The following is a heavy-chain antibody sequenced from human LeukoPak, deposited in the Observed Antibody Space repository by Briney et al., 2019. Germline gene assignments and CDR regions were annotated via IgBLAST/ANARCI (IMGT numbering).Heavy chain of an antibody. V-gene: IGHV3-21*01. CDR2: ISSSSSYI. D-gene: IGHD2-2*01. J-gene: IGHJ3*02. CDR3: AILCSSDLPDAFDI. CDR1: GFTFSSYS. Sequence: GGSLRLSCAASGFTFSSYSMNWVRQAPGKGLEWVSSISSSSSYIYYADSVKGRFTISRDNAKNSLYLQMNSLRAEDTAVYYCAILCSSDLPDAFDIWGQGTMVTVSS.